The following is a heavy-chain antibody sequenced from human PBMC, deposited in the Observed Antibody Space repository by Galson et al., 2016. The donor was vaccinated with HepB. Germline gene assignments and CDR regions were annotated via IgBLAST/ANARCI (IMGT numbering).Heavy chain of an antibody. V-gene: IGHV3-33*06. D-gene: IGHD2-15*01. CDR1: GFTFSSYG. CDR3: AKGIGYCSGGTCPNDAFDI. CDR2: IWYDGTNE. J-gene: IGHJ3*02. Sequence: SLRLSCAASGFTFSSYGIHWVRQAPGKGLEWVALIWYDGTNEYYADSVKGRFTISRDNFKNTLYLQMNSLRAEDTAVYYCAKGIGYCSGGTCPNDAFDIWGQGTMVTVSS.